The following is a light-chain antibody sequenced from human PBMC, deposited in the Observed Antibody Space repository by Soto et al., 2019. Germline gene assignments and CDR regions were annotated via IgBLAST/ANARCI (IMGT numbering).Light chain of an antibody. CDR2: AAS. CDR3: QQYETFSGT. CDR1: QGIRND. Sequence: AIQMTQSPSSLSASVGDRVTITCRASQGIRNDLGWYQQKPGKAPKLMIYAASSLQSGVPSRFSGSGSGTDCTLTISSLQPEDVATYYCQQYETFSGTFGPGTKVDIK. V-gene: IGKV1-6*01. J-gene: IGKJ1*01.